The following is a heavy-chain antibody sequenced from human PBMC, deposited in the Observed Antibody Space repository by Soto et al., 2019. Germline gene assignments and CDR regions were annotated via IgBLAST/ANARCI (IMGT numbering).Heavy chain of an antibody. D-gene: IGHD3-22*01. Sequence: PSETLSLTCAVSGGSLSSTSYYWAWIRQPPGKVLEWIGSIFFNGGAYYNPSLESRVTISLHTSKKQLSLNLSSVTAADTAVYYCAREGYYDTSGYPRYYYYGMDVWGQGTTVTVSS. CDR1: GGSLSSTSYY. V-gene: IGHV4-39*07. CDR2: IFFNGGA. J-gene: IGHJ6*02. CDR3: AREGYYDTSGYPRYYYYGMDV.